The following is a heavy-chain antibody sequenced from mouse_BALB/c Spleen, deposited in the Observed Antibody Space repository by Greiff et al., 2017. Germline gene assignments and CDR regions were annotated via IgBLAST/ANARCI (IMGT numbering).Heavy chain of an antibody. CDR2: IYPGNSDT. D-gene: IGHD2-4*01. Sequence: VQLKQPGAELVKPGASVKMSCKASGYTFTSYNMHWVKQTPGQGLEWIGAIYPGNSDTSYNQKFKGKAKLTAVTSTSTAYMELSSLTNEDSAVYYCTSGPSTMITTAFAYWGQGTLVTVSA. CDR3: TSGPSTMITTAFAY. J-gene: IGHJ3*01. V-gene: IGHV1-5*01. CDR1: GYTFTSYN.